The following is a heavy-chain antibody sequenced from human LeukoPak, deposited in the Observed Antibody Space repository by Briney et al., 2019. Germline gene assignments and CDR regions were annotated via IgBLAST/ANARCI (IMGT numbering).Heavy chain of an antibody. CDR3: ASGFWSGYYTGAY. D-gene: IGHD3-3*01. CDR1: GYSFTNYW. V-gene: IGHV1-2*02. J-gene: IGHJ4*02. Sequence: GESLKISCKGGGYSFTNYWIVWVRQAPGQGLEWMGWINPNSGGTNYAQKFQGRVTMTRDTSISTAYMELNRLRSDDTAVYYCASGFWSGYYTGAYWGQGTLVTVSS. CDR2: INPNSGGT.